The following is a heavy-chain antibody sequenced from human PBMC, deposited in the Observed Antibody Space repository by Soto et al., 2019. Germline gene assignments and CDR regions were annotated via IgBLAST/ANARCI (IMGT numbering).Heavy chain of an antibody. CDR2: IYYSGST. CDR3: ARLNSYCSGGSCYTDSAYYYYMDV. V-gene: IGHV4-59*08. Sequence: SETLSLTCTVAGGSISSYYWSWIRQSPGKGLEWIRYIYYSGSTNYNPSLKSRVTISVDTSKNQFSLKLSSVTAADTAVYYCARLNSYCSGGSCYTDSAYYYYMDVWGKGTTVTVSS. D-gene: IGHD2-15*01. CDR1: GGSISSYY. J-gene: IGHJ6*03.